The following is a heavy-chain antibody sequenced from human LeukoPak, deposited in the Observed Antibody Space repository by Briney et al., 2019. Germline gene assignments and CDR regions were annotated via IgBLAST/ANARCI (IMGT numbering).Heavy chain of an antibody. Sequence: GGSLRLSCTASGFSFRNTWMSWVRQAPGKGLEWVANIKKDETEIYYADSVKGRLTISRDNAKRSLYLQMNVLRVEDTAVYYCATLNWDDGEVSGFDHWGQGSMVTVSS. CDR2: IKKDETEI. J-gene: IGHJ5*02. CDR3: ATLNWDDGEVSGFDH. CDR1: GFSFRNTW. V-gene: IGHV3-7*01. D-gene: IGHD1-26*01.